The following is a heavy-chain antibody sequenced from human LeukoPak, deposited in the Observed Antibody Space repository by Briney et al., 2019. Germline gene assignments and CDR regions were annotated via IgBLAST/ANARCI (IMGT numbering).Heavy chain of an antibody. CDR3: ARSVALGDAFDI. Sequence: SETLSLTCAVYGGSFSGYYWSRIRQPPGKGLEWIGEINHSGSTNYNPSLKSRVTISVDTSKNQFSLKLSSVTAADTAVYYCARSVALGDAFDIWGQGTMVTVSS. CDR2: INHSGST. CDR1: GGSFSGYY. V-gene: IGHV4-34*01. D-gene: IGHD2-15*01. J-gene: IGHJ3*02.